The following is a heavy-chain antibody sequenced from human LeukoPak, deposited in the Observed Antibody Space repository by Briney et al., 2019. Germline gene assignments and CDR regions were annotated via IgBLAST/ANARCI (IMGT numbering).Heavy chain of an antibody. CDR3: ATLGEDKTDTPFDY. D-gene: IGHD3-16*01. J-gene: IGHJ4*02. CDR1: GYTFIYYY. Sequence: ASVKVSCKTSGYTFIYYYVHWIRQAPGQGLEWMGRINPSTGGTDFAQKLQGKVSMTRDTSISTAYMELSRLGSDDTAVYYCATLGEDKTDTPFDYWGQGTLVTVSS. CDR2: INPSTGGT. V-gene: IGHV1-2*06.